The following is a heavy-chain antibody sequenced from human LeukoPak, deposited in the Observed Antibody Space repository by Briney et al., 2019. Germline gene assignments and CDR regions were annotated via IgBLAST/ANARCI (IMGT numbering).Heavy chain of an antibody. J-gene: IGHJ4*02. Sequence: GASVKVSCKPSGYTFTDYYMHWVRQAPGQGLEWMGWINPNSGGTNYAQKFQGRVTMTRDTSISTAYMELSRLRSDDTAVYYCARDRRYSGSQPFDYWGQGTLVTVSS. V-gene: IGHV1-2*02. D-gene: IGHD1-26*01. CDR2: INPNSGGT. CDR1: GYTFTDYY. CDR3: ARDRRYSGSQPFDY.